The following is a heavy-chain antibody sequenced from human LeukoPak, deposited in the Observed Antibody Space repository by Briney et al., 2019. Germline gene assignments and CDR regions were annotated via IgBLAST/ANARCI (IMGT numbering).Heavy chain of an antibody. D-gene: IGHD3-3*01. CDR2: IVGSGVTT. Sequence: GGSLRLSCVASGFTFSNYGMNWVRQAPGKGLEWVSGIVGSGVTTYYADSVKGRFTISRDNAKNSLFLQMNSLRDDDTGVYFCATDTLRFRMDVWGKGTTVIVSS. CDR3: ATDTLRFRMDV. J-gene: IGHJ6*04. CDR1: GFTFSNYG. V-gene: IGHV3-23*01.